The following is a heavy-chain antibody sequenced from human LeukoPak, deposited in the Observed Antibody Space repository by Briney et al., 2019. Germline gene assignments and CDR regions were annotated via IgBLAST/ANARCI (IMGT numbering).Heavy chain of an antibody. CDR3: ARDMVVAATGPFDI. Sequence: GGSLTLSCVASGFTFSDYYMSWIRQAPGKGLEWVSYISCSSSYTDYADSVKGRFTISRDNAKNSLYLQMNSLTAEDTAVYYCARDMVVAATGPFDIWGQGTMVTVSS. CDR1: GFTFSDYY. J-gene: IGHJ3*02. D-gene: IGHD2-15*01. V-gene: IGHV3-11*05. CDR2: ISCSSSYT.